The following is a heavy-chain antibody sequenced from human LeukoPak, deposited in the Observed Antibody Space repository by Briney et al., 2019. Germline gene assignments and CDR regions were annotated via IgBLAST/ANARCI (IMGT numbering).Heavy chain of an antibody. CDR2: ISSSGSTI. CDR1: GFTFSSYE. V-gene: IGHV3-48*03. J-gene: IGHJ4*02. CDR3: ARDGGAAAGAFGY. D-gene: IGHD6-13*01. Sequence: PGGSLRLSCAASGFTFSSYEMNWVRQAPGKGLERVSYISSSGSTIYYADSVKGRFTISRDNAKNSLYLQMNSLRAEDTAVYYCARDGGAAAGAFGYWGQGTLVTVSS.